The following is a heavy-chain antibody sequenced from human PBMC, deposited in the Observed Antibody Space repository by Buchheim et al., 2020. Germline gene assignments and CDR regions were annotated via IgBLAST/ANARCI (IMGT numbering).Heavy chain of an antibody. J-gene: IGHJ4*02. V-gene: IGHV4-4*02. D-gene: IGHD3-16*01. CDR1: GGSISSGGW. CDR2: IYHSGSS. CDR3: ARRTAYADY. Sequence: QVQLRESGPRLVKSSGTLSLTCAVSGGSISSGGWWSWVRQPPGKGLEWIGEIYHSGSSNCNPSLQSRVTISVDKSKNQFSLRLTSVTAADTAVYFCARRTAYADYWGQGTL.